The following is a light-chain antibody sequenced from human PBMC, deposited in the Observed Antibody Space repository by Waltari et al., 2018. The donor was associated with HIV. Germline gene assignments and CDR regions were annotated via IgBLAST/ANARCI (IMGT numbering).Light chain of an antibody. Sequence: SYELTQPPSLSVSPGQTATITCSGYKLGDKFVSWYQQKPGQSPFLVIFQDTKRPSGIPERFSGSSSWNTATLTIRGTQAMDEADYYCQALDSNTVVFGGGTKLAVL. J-gene: IGLJ3*02. CDR1: KLGDKF. CDR3: QALDSNTVV. V-gene: IGLV3-1*01. CDR2: QDT.